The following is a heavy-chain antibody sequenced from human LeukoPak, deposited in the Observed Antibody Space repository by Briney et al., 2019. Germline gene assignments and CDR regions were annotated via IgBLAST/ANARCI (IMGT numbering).Heavy chain of an antibody. D-gene: IGHD2-2*01. V-gene: IGHV4-61*02. J-gene: IGHJ4*02. CDR2: IYTSRST. CDR3: ARERREQLLPPYTRSVTYFDY. Sequence: SETLSLTCTVSGGSITTAGYYWSWIRQPAGKGLEWIGRIYTSRSTNYNPALQSRVTISLDTSKNQFSLKLTSVTAADTAVYYCARERREQLLPPYTRSVTYFDYWGQGTLVTVSS. CDR1: GGSITTAGYY.